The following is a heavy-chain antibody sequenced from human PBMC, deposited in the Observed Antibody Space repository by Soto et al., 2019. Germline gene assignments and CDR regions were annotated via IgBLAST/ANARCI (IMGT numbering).Heavy chain of an antibody. J-gene: IGHJ5*02. V-gene: IGHV4-59*01. Sequence: QVQLQESGPGLVKPSETLSLTCTVSGGSISSCYWSWIRQPPGKGLEWIGYIYYSGSTNYNPSLKSRVTISVDTSKNQFSLKLSSVTAADTAVYYCARVVRFGELLYRWFDPWGQGTLVTVSS. CDR3: ARVVRFGELLYRWFDP. CDR1: GGSISSCY. D-gene: IGHD3-10*01. CDR2: IYYSGST.